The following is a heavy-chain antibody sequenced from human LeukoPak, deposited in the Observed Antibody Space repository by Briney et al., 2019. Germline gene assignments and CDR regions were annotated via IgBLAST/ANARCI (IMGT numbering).Heavy chain of an antibody. D-gene: IGHD4-11*01. J-gene: IGHJ4*02. CDR2: IYYSGST. Sequence: SETLSLXCTVSGGSISSGDYYWIWIRQPPGKGLEWIGYIYYSGSTYYNPSLKSRVTISVDTSKNQFSLKLSSVTAADTAVYYCASAVTPYYFDYWGQGTLVTISS. V-gene: IGHV4-30-4*08. CDR3: ASAVTPYYFDY. CDR1: GGSISSGDYY.